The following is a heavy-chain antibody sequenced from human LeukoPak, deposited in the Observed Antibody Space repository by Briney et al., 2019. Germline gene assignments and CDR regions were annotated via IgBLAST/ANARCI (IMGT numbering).Heavy chain of an antibody. CDR2: IYTSGST. CDR3: ARGGQWLGYYYYYYMDV. Sequence: SETLSLTCTVSGGSISSYYWSWIRQPAGKGLEWIGRIYTSGSTNYNPSLKSRVTMSVDTSKNQFSLKLSSVTAADTAVYYCARGGQWLGYYYYYYMDVWGKGTTVTVSS. D-gene: IGHD6-19*01. CDR1: GGSISSYY. V-gene: IGHV4-4*07. J-gene: IGHJ6*03.